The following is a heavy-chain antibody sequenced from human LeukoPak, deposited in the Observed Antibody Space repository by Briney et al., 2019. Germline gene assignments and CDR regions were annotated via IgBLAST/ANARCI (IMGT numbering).Heavy chain of an antibody. D-gene: IGHD4-17*01. Sequence: GSLRLSCAASGFTFNTFWMSWVRQAPGKGLEWVSGLNWDGGTTGHADSVKGRFTISRNNAKNSLYLQMNSLRAEDTALYYCARAQTYGDYRLLLDYWGQGTLVTVSS. V-gene: IGHV3-20*04. CDR2: LNWDGGTT. J-gene: IGHJ4*02. CDR1: GFTFNTFW. CDR3: ARAQTYGDYRLLLDY.